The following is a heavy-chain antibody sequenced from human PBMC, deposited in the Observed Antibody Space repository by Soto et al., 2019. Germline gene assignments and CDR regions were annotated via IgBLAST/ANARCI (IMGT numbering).Heavy chain of an antibody. D-gene: IGHD3-3*01. CDR1: GGSFSGYY. V-gene: IGHV4-34*01. CDR2: INHSGST. CDR3: ARGLSQVLRFLEWLSYNWFDP. Sequence: SETLSLTCAVYGGSFSGYYWSWIRQPPGKGLEWIGEINHSGSTNYNPSLKSRVTISVDTSKNQFSLKLSSVTAADTAVYYCARGLSQVLRFLEWLSYNWFDPWGQGTLVTVSS. J-gene: IGHJ5*02.